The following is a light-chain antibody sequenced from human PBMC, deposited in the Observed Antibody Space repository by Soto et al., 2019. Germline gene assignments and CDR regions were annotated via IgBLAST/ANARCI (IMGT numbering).Light chain of an antibody. CDR2: GAS. CDR1: QSVSGY. V-gene: IGKV3-15*01. Sequence: EIVLTQSPGTLSLSPGERATLSCRASQSVSGYLAWYQQKPGQAPRLLIYGASTRATGIPARFSGSASGTEFTLTISSLQSEDFTVYYCQQYNKWPLTFGQGTKVDIK. J-gene: IGKJ1*01. CDR3: QQYNKWPLT.